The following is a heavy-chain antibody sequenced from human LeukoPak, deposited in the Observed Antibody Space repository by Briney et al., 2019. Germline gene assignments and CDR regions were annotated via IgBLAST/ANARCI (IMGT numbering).Heavy chain of an antibody. CDR1: GYTFTSYG. CDR2: ISAYNGNT. Sequence: ASVKVSCKASGYTFTSYGISWVRQTPGQGLEWMGWISAYNGNTNYAQKLQGRVTMTTDTSTSTAYMELRSLRSDDTAVYYCARDSGGRYGGYVGFDYWGQGTLVTVSS. D-gene: IGHD5-12*01. CDR3: ARDSGGRYGGYVGFDY. J-gene: IGHJ4*02. V-gene: IGHV1-18*01.